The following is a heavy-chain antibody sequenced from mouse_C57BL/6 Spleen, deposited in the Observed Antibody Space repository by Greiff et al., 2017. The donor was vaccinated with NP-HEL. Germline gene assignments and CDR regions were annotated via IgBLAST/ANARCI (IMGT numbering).Heavy chain of an antibody. CDR1: GYTFTDYY. Sequence: QVQLKQSGAELVRPGASVKLSCKASGYTFTDYYINWVKQRPGQGLEWIARIYPGSGNTYYNEKFKGKATLTAEKSSSTAYMQLSSLTSEDSAVYFCARFRTVDYYAMDYWGQGTSVTVSS. CDR3: ARFRTVDYYAMDY. V-gene: IGHV1-76*01. CDR2: IYPGSGNT. J-gene: IGHJ4*01. D-gene: IGHD1-1*01.